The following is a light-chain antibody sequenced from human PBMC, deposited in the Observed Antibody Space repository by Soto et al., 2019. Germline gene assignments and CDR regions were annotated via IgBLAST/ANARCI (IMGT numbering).Light chain of an antibody. V-gene: IGLV2-14*01. Sequence: QSVLTQPPSVSGSPGQSIAISCTGTSSDVGGYNYVSWYQHHPGKAPKPIIYEVSNRPSGVSNRSSGSKSGNTASLTISGLQADDDDDYYCSSRRGSSAFVVIGGGTQLTVL. CDR2: EVS. CDR3: SSRRGSSAFVV. CDR1: SSDVGGYNY. J-gene: IGLJ2*01.